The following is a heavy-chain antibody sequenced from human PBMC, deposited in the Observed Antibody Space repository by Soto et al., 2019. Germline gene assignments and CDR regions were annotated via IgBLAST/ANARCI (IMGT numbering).Heavy chain of an antibody. CDR2: INAGDGDT. Sequence: ASVKVSCKVSGYTLTELSMHWVRQAPGERLEWMGWINAGDGDTNYSQKFQGRVTMTRDTSASTAYMELSSLRSEDTAVYYCARAAPRWQQLAGLDYWGQGTLVTVSS. D-gene: IGHD6-13*01. J-gene: IGHJ4*02. CDR3: ARAAPRWQQLAGLDY. CDR1: GYTLTELS. V-gene: IGHV1-3*01.